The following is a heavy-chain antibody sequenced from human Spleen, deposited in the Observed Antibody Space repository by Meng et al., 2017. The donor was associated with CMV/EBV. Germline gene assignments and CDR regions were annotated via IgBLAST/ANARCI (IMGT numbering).Heavy chain of an antibody. V-gene: IGHV2-70*20. CDR3: ARTPYSIPPHDYYYGLDV. Sequence: SGPTLVKPTQTLTLTCTFSGFSLSSNGMCVSWVRQPPGKALEWLALIDWDDDKYYSTSLRTRLTISKDTSKNQVVLTMTNVQPVDTATYYCARTPYSIPPHDYYYGLDVWGQGTTVTVSS. J-gene: IGHJ6*02. CDR1: GFSLSSNGMC. CDR2: IDWDDDK. D-gene: IGHD1-26*01.